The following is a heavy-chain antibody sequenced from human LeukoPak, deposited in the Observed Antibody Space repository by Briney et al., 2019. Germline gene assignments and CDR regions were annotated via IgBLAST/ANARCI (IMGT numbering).Heavy chain of an antibody. J-gene: IGHJ3*02. Sequence: SETLSLTCTVSVDSISGYYWSWIRQPPGKGLEWIGYMYYSGNTNYNPSLKSRLTTSLDTSKNQFSLKLSSVTAADTAVYFCARSYASRRAFDIWGQGTMVTVS. CDR1: VDSISGYY. CDR3: ARSYASRRAFDI. V-gene: IGHV4-59*01. CDR2: MYYSGNT.